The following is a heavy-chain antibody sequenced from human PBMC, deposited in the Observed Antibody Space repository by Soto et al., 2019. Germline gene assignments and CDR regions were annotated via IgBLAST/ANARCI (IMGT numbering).Heavy chain of an antibody. J-gene: IGHJ3*02. CDR3: AKVSPYSSSPYDAFDI. V-gene: IGHV3-23*01. CDR1: GFTFSSYA. D-gene: IGHD6-6*01. CDR2: ISGSGGST. Sequence: GGSLRLSCAASGFTFSSYAMSWVRQAPGKGLEWVSAISGSGGSTYYADSVKGRFTISRDNSKNTLYLQMNSLRAEDTAVYYCAKVSPYSSSPYDAFDIWGQGTMVTVSS.